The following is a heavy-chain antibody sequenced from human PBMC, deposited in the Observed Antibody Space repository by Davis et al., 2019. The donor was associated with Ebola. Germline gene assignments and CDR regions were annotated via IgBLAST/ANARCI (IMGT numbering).Heavy chain of an antibody. V-gene: IGHV3-66*02. CDR2: IYSGGST. J-gene: IGHJ6*02. CDR3: AKLSTKYSSGWYGDYYGMDV. CDR1: GFTVSSNY. D-gene: IGHD6-19*01. Sequence: GESLKISCAASGFTVSSNYMSWVRQAPGKGLEWVSVIYSGGSTYYADSVKGRFTISRDNSKNTLYLQMNSLRAEDTAVYYCAKLSTKYSSGWYGDYYGMDVWGQGTTVTVSS.